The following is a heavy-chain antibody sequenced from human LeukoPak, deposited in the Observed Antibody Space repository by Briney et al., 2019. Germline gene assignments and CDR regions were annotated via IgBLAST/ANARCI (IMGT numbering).Heavy chain of an antibody. CDR3: ARGSGSYRRIDAFDI. D-gene: IGHD1-26*01. CDR1: GYTFTSYG. Sequence: GASVKVSCKASGYTFTSYGISWVRQAPGQGLEWMGGIIPIFGTANYAQKFQGRVTITADESTSTAYMELSSLRSEDTAVYYCARGSGSYRRIDAFDIWGQGTMVTVSS. V-gene: IGHV1-69*13. CDR2: IIPIFGTA. J-gene: IGHJ3*02.